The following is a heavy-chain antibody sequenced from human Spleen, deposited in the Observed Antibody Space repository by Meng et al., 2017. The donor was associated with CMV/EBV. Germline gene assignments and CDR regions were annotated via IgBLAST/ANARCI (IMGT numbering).Heavy chain of an antibody. CDR1: GFTFSASW. D-gene: IGHD1-26*01. CDR2: ISGDGSIT. J-gene: IGHJ4*02. Sequence: GESLKISCAASGFTFSASWMNWVRQAPGKGLVWGSRISGDGSITNYADSVKGRFTISRENAKSTLFLQMNSLRAEDAAVYYCARGGSPFYWGRGTLVTVSS. V-gene: IGHV3-74*01. CDR3: ARGGSPFY.